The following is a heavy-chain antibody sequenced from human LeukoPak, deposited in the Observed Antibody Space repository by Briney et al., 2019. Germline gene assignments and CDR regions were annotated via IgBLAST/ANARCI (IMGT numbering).Heavy chain of an antibody. V-gene: IGHV3-7*01. CDR2: IKQDGSDK. J-gene: IGHJ4*02. D-gene: IGHD5-18*01. CDR3: ARDDRYSYGYSQSGHFDY. CDR1: GFTFSSYW. Sequence: PGGSLRLSCAASGFTFSSYWMSWVRQAPGKGLEWVANIKQDGSDKYYVDSVKGRFTISRDNAKTSLYLQMNSLRAEDTAVYYCARDDRYSYGYSQSGHFDYWGQEILVTVSS.